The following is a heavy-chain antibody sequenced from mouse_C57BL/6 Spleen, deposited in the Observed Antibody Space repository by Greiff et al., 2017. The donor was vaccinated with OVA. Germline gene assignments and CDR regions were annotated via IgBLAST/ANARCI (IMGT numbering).Heavy chain of an antibody. Sequence: EVKLVESEGGLVQPGSSMKLSCTASGFTFSDYYMAWVRQVPEKGLEWVANINYDGSSTYYLDSLKSRFIISRDNAKNILYLQMSSLKSEDTATYYCAIYYGNYGYFDVWGTGTTVTVSS. D-gene: IGHD2-1*01. CDR3: AIYYGNYGYFDV. CDR1: GFTFSDYY. CDR2: INYDGSST. J-gene: IGHJ1*03. V-gene: IGHV5-16*01.